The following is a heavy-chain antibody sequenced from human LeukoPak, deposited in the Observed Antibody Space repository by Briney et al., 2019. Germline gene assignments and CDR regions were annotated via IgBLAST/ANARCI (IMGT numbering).Heavy chain of an antibody. CDR2: ISSSSSYI. CDR1: GFTFSSYS. J-gene: IGHJ4*02. V-gene: IGHV3-21*01. Sequence: PGGSLRLSCAASGFTFSSYSMNWVRQAPGKGLEWVSSISSSSSYIYYADSVKGRFTISRDNAKNSLYLQMNSLRAEDTAVYYCARDGIDSSSSLDYWGQGTLVTVSS. D-gene: IGHD6-6*01. CDR3: ARDGIDSSSSLDY.